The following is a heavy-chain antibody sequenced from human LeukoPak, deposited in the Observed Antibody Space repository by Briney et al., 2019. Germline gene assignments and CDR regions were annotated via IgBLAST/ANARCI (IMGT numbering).Heavy chain of an antibody. V-gene: IGHV4-4*07. CDR3: ARDLALTGYCYYMDV. CDR2: IYTSGST. J-gene: IGHJ6*03. CDR1: GGSISSYY. Sequence: SETLSLTCTVSGGSISSYYWSWIRQPAGKGLEWIGRIYTSGSTNYNPSLKSRVTMSVDTSKNQFSLKLSSMTAADTAVYYCARDLALTGYCYYMDVWGKGTTVTVSS.